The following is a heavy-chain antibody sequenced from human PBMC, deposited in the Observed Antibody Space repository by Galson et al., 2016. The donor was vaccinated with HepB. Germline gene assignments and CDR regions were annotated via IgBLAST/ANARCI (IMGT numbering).Heavy chain of an antibody. J-gene: IGHJ6*02. CDR3: ARVTATKNFHYGMDV. CDR1: GGTFNRYI. D-gene: IGHD5-12*01. V-gene: IGHV1-69*08. CDR2: VIPIVGTT. Sequence: SVKVSCKASGGTFNRYIINWVRLAPGQGLEWMGNVIPIVGTTNYAQKFQGRVTITADESTSTAYMEVSSLRSEDTAVYYCARVTATKNFHYGMDVWGQGTTVTVSS.